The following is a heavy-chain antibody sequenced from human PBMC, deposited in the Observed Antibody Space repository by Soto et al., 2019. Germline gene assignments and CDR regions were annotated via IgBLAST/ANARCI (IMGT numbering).Heavy chain of an antibody. V-gene: IGHV3-21*01. Sequence: GGSLRLSCAASGFTFSSYSMNWVRQAPGKGLEWVSSISSSSSYIYYADSVKGRFTISRDNAKNSLYLQMNSLRAEDTAVYYCARDPPRNKIFGVVRGMDVWGQGTTVTVSS. D-gene: IGHD3-3*01. CDR1: GFTFSSYS. J-gene: IGHJ6*02. CDR3: ARDPPRNKIFGVVRGMDV. CDR2: ISSSSSYI.